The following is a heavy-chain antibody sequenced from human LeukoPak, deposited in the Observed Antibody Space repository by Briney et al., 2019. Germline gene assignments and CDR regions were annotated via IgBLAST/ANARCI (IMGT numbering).Heavy chain of an antibody. Sequence: ASVKVSCKASGGTFSSYAISWVRQAPGQGLEWMGWISAYNGNTNYAQKLQGRVTMTTDTSTSTAYMELRSLRSDDTAVYYCARDRIDSSWFDPWGQGTLVTVSS. CDR3: ARDRIDSSWFDP. CDR2: ISAYNGNT. V-gene: IGHV1-18*01. CDR1: GGTFSSYA. D-gene: IGHD6-13*01. J-gene: IGHJ5*02.